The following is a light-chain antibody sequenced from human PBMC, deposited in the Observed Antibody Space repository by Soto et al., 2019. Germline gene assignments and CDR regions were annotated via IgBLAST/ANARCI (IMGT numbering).Light chain of an antibody. J-gene: IGKJ1*01. CDR2: GAS. V-gene: IGKV3-20*01. CDR3: QQYGSLPRT. Sequence: EIVLTQSPGTLSLSPGERATLSCRATQSVSSSYLAWYQQKPGQAPRLLIYGASSRATGIPHWFSGSGSGTDVTLTISRLEPEDFAVYYCQQYGSLPRTFGQGTKVEIK. CDR1: QSVSSSY.